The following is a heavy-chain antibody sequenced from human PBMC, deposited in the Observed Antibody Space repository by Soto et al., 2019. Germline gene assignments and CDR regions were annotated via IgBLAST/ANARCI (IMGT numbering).Heavy chain of an antibody. V-gene: IGHV1-3*04. CDR1: GYTFTSYA. CDR2: VDTGNGNT. CDR3: ARDAKWDPRGVEAQQDDYFDY. D-gene: IGHD1-26*01. Sequence: QVQLVQSGAEVKKPGASVKVSCKASGYTFTSYAIHWVRQAPGQSLEWMGWVDTGNGNTKYSQKFQGRVIITRDTYANTADMELSSLRSEDTAVYYCARDAKWDPRGVEAQQDDYFDYWGQGTLVTVSS. J-gene: IGHJ4*02.